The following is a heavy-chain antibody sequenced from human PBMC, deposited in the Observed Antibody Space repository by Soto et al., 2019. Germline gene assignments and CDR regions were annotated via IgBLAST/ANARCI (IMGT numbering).Heavy chain of an antibody. CDR1: GFTFSTYN. V-gene: IGHV3-48*02. CDR2: ITNTGETI. J-gene: IGHJ6*02. CDR3: ARDGDRGYDMDV. Sequence: EVQMVESGGGLVQPGGSLRLSCAGSGFTFSTYNMDWVLQAPGKGLEWISYITNTGETIYYADSVRGRFTISRDNAKNALFLQMNSLRDEHTAVYYCARDGDRGYDMDVWGQGTTVTVSS.